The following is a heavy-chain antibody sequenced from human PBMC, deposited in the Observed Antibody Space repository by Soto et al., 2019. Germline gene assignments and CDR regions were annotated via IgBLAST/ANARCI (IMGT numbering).Heavy chain of an antibody. J-gene: IGHJ6*02. CDR3: ARGQFHHVSNYYYALDV. V-gene: IGHV1-69*01. CDR1: GGTFRSYA. CDR2: FIPMFNRP. Sequence: QVQLVQSGAAVKNPGSSVKVSCKASGGTFRSYAISWVRQAPGQGLEWMGGFIPMFNRPHSARKFQGRVTITADESTSTAYMDLSSLRSEDTAVYYCARGQFHHVSNYYYALDVWGQGTPVTVSS.